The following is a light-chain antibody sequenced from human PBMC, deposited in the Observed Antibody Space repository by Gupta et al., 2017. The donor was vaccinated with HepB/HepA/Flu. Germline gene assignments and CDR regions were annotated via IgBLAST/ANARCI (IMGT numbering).Light chain of an antibody. V-gene: IGKV3-20*01. CDR1: QSISSTY. CDR3: QDDGSSIT. CDR2: YTS. Sequence: EIVLTQSPGTLSLSPGERATLSCRASQSISSTYFAWYQHKPGLAPRLLIYYTSTRATGIPDRFSGSGSGTDFTLTSSRREPEDCAVYYWQDDGSSITLGGGTKVEIK. J-gene: IGKJ4*01.